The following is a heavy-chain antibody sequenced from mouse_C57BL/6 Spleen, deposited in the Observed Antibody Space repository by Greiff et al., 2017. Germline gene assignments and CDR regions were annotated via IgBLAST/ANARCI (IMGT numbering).Heavy chain of an antibody. CDR2: IHPNNGGT. Sequence: EVQLHQSGPELVKPGASVKIPCKASGYTFTDYNLDWVKQSHGRNLEWIGDIHPNNGGTIYNQKFTGKATLTVDKSSSTDYMELRSLTSEDTAVYDCARRADSYYYATTVYFDGGGTGTTVTVSS. D-gene: IGHD1-1*01. V-gene: IGHV1-18*01. CDR1: GYTFTDYN. J-gene: IGHJ1*03. CDR3: ARRADSYYYATTVYFDG.